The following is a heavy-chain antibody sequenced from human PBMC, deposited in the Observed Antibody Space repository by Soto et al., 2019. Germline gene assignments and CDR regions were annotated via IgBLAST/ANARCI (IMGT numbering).Heavy chain of an antibody. CDR1: GFVFSDYG. Sequence: KLVESGGDVVQPGRSLRLSCAASGFVFSDYGMHWVRQAPGKGLEWVALITNDGNNEFYRESVKGRFSISRGRSTNTVDLLMNSLRPEDTGVYYCAKEGPGGGRHFYYGMDVWGQGTTVTVSS. V-gene: IGHV3-30*18. J-gene: IGHJ6*02. D-gene: IGHD1-26*01. CDR2: ITNDGNNE. CDR3: AKEGPGGGRHFYYGMDV.